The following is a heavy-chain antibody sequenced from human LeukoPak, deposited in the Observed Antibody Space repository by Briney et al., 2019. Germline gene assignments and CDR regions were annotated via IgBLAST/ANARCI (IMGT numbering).Heavy chain of an antibody. CDR2: IYYSGAT. V-gene: IGHV4-59*01. D-gene: IGHD2-2*01. CDR3: ARYDSSSAGFDF. CDR1: GGSISGSY. Sequence: SETLSLTCTVSGGSISGSYWSWIRQPPGKGLEWIGYIYYSGATYYGPSLKSRITISVDTSQSHFSLRMNSMTAADTAVYFCARYDSSSAGFDFWGQGTLVTVSS. J-gene: IGHJ4*02.